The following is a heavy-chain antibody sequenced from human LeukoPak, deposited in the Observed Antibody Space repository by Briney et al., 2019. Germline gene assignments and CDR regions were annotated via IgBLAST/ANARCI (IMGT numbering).Heavy chain of an antibody. V-gene: IGHV3-23*01. CDR1: GFTFSSYA. CDR2: ISGSGEIT. Sequence: GGSLRLSCAASGFTFSSYAMTWVRQAPGKGLEWVSSISGSGEITYYADSVKGRFTISRDNSKNTLYLQMNSLRAEDTAVYYCARRGSYGDYSVYWGQGTLVTVSS. D-gene: IGHD4-17*01. CDR3: ARRGSYGDYSVY. J-gene: IGHJ4*02.